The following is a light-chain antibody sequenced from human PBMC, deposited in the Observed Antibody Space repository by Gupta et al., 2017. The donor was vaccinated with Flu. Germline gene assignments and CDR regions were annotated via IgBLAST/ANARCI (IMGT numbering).Light chain of an antibody. CDR1: QSISNY. J-gene: IGKJ3*01. CDR2: RAS. V-gene: IGKV1-39*01. CDR3: QQSYSTPLLT. Sequence: DRVTITWRASQSISNYLNWYQQKPGEAPKLLVYRASSLQSGVPSRFSGSGSGTDFTLTISSLQPEDCATYFCQQSYSTPLLTFGPGTKVDIK.